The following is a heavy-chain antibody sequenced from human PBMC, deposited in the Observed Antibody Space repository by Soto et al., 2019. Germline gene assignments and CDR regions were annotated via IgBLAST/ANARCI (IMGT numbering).Heavy chain of an antibody. V-gene: IGHV5-10-1*01. CDR2: IDPSDSYT. J-gene: IGHJ4*02. CDR1: GYSFTSYW. Sequence: PGESLKISCKGSGYSFTSYWISWVRQMPGKGLEWMGRIDPSDSYTNYSPSFQGHVTISADKSISTAYLQRSSLKASDTAMYYCAQTGTEVGGDYCFDYWGQGTLVTVSS. CDR3: AQTGTEVGGDYCFDY. D-gene: IGHD1-1*01.